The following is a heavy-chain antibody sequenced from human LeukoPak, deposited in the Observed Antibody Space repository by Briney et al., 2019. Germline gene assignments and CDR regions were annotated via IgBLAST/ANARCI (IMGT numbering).Heavy chain of an antibody. J-gene: IGHJ5*02. D-gene: IGHD6-13*01. CDR3: ARGVSSPFDP. Sequence: KASETLSLTCTVSGGSISSSSYYWGWIRQPPGKGLEWIGSIYYSGSTYYNPSLKSRVTISVDTSKNQFSLKLSSVTAADTAVYYCARGVSSPFDPWGQGTLVTVSS. CDR2: IYYSGST. V-gene: IGHV4-39*07. CDR1: GGSISSSSYY.